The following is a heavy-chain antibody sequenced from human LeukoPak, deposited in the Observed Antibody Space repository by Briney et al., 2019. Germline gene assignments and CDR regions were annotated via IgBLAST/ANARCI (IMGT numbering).Heavy chain of an antibody. V-gene: IGHV3-30*04. CDR3: ARGQGYESYYYMDV. J-gene: IGHJ6*03. CDR1: GFTFSTYA. Sequence: GRSLRLSCAASGFTFSTYAIHWVRQAPGKGLEWVAVISFDGVNTLYADSVKGRFTISRDNSNNTVYLQMNNLRPEDTAVFYCARGQGYESYYYMDVWGKGTTVSVSS. CDR2: ISFDGVNT. D-gene: IGHD2-2*01.